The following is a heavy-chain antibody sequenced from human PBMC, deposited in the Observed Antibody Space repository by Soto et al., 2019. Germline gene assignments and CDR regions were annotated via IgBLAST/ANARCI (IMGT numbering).Heavy chain of an antibody. Sequence: ASVKVSCKASGGTFSSYAISWVRQAPGQGLEWMGWINPNSGGTNYAQKFQGRVTMTRDTSISTAYMELSRLRSDDTAVYYCARGVGTTIASRFDYWGQGTLVTVSS. J-gene: IGHJ4*02. CDR3: ARGVGTTIASRFDY. CDR2: INPNSGGT. D-gene: IGHD6-6*01. CDR1: GGTFSSYA. V-gene: IGHV1-2*02.